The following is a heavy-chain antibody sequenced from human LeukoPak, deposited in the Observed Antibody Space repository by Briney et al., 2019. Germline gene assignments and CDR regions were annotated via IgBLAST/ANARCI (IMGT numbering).Heavy chain of an antibody. D-gene: IGHD3-10*01. Sequence: GTSVKVSCKASGFTFTSSAMQWVRQARGQRLEWIGWIVVGSGNTNYAQKFQERVTITRDMSTSTAYMELSSLRSEDTAVYYCAADHNYYGSGSSHTPDYYYYYGMDVWGQGTTVTVSS. CDR2: IVVGSGNT. CDR1: GFTFTSSA. J-gene: IGHJ6*02. CDR3: AADHNYYGSGSSHTPDYYYYYGMDV. V-gene: IGHV1-58*02.